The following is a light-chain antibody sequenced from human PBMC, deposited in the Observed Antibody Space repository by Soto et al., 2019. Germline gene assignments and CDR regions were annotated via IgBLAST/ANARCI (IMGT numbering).Light chain of an antibody. CDR2: EVT. J-gene: IGLJ1*01. V-gene: IGLV2-18*02. CDR3: NSYTISGTYV. CDR1: SSDVGSYNR. Sequence: QSALTQPPSVSGSPGQSVAISCIGDSSDVGSYNRVSWYQQSPGTAPKLIIYEVTTRPSGVPDRFSGSKSGNTASQTISGLQAEDEADYYCNSYTISGTYVFGTGTKLTVL.